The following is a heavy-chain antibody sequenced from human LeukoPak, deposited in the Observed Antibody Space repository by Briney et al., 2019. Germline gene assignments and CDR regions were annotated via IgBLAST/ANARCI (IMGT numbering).Heavy chain of an antibody. V-gene: IGHV1-2*02. J-gene: IGHJ6*02. CDR3: ARGDSYYYYGMDV. CDR1: GYTFTSYG. Sequence: ASVKVSCKASGYTFTSYGISWVRQAPGQGLEWMGWINPNSGGTNYAQKFQGRVTMTRDTSISTACMELSRLRSDDTAVYYCARGDSYYYYGMDVWGQGTTVTVSS. CDR2: INPNSGGT.